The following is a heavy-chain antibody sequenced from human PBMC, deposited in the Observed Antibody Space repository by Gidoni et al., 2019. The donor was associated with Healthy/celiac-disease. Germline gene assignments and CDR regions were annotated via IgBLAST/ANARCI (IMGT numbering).Heavy chain of an antibody. Sequence: EVQLVESGGGLVQPGGSLRLSCAASGFTVSSNYMTGVRQAPGKGLEWVPVIYSGGSTYYADSVKGRFTISRDNSKNTLYLQMNSLRAEDTAVYYCARVDRVAARPGYYYYGMDVWGQGTTVTVSS. D-gene: IGHD6-6*01. CDR1: GFTVSSNY. CDR2: IYSGGST. V-gene: IGHV3-66*01. CDR3: ARVDRVAARPGYYYYGMDV. J-gene: IGHJ6*02.